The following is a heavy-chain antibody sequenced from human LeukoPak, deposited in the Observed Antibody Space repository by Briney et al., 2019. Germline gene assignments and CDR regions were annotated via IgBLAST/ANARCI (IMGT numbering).Heavy chain of an antibody. V-gene: IGHV3-74*01. CDR3: ARSYYAVGMDV. D-gene: IGHD3-10*01. J-gene: IGHJ6*03. CDR2: ISRDGSST. CDR1: GFTFNTYD. Sequence: GGSLRLSCAASGFTFNTYDMSWVRQSPVKGLVWVSRISRDGSSTNYADSVKGRFTISTDNAKNTLFLQMNSLRAEDTAVYYCARSYYAVGMDVWGKGTTVTVSS.